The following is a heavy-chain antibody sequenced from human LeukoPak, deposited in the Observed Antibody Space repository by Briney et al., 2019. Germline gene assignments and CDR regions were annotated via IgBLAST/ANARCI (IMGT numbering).Heavy chain of an antibody. J-gene: IGHJ4*02. V-gene: IGHV1-69*01. D-gene: IGHD5-24*01. CDR3: AYEDGYNSEEFDY. CDR1: GGTFSSYA. Sequence: GASVKVSCKASGGTFSSYAISWVRQAPGQGLEWMGGIIPIFGTANYAQKFQGRVTITADESTSTAYMELSSLRSEDTAVYYCAYEDGYNSEEFDYWGQGTLVTVSS. CDR2: IIPIFGTA.